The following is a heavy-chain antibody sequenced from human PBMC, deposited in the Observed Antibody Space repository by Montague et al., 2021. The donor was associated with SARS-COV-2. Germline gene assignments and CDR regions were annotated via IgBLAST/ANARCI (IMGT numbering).Heavy chain of an antibody. CDR2: IDYSGXT. Sequence: SETLSLTCTVSGGSISSSSYYWGWIRQPPGKGLEWLGSIDYSGXTXYXXXXKXRVTISVDTSENQFSLRLSSVTAADTAVYYCARVGRQQLVRLSGMDVWGQGTTVTVSS. CDR1: GGSISSSSYY. J-gene: IGHJ6*02. D-gene: IGHD6-13*01. V-gene: IGHV4-39*07. CDR3: ARVGRQQLVRLSGMDV.